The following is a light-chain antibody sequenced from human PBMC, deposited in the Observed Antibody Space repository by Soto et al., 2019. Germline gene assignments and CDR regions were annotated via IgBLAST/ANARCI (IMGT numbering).Light chain of an antibody. CDR2: SSN. V-gene: IGLV1-44*01. CDR1: RSNIGSNT. Sequence: QSVLTQPPSASGTPGQRVTVSCSGSRSNIGSNTVNWYQQFPGTAPKLLIYSSNQRPSGVTDRFSGSKSAISASLVITGLQADDEADYYCQSYDNSLTEWVFGGGTKLTVL. CDR3: QSYDNSLTEWV. J-gene: IGLJ3*02.